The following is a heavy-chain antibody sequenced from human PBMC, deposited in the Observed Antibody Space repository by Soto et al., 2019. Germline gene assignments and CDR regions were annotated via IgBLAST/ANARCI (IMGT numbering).Heavy chain of an antibody. Sequence: QVQLVQSGTEMKKPGASVKVSCKASGYTFTTSGITWVRQAPGQGPEYMGWISTARGDTNCAQEFQDRITMTTDTSTSTVYMELRNLTSDDTAVYYCARSRDYYNDSWGQGSLVTVSS. J-gene: IGHJ4*02. V-gene: IGHV1-18*01. CDR2: ISTARGDT. CDR1: GYTFTTSG. CDR3: ARSRDYYNDS.